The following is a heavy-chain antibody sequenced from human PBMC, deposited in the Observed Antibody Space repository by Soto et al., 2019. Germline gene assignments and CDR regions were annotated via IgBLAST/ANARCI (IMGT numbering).Heavy chain of an antibody. V-gene: IGHV3-30*18. D-gene: IGHD6-19*01. CDR1: GFTFSSYG. CDR3: VKDGSSGWPYFYDMDV. J-gene: IGHJ6*02. CDR2: ISYDGSNK. Sequence: LRLSCAASGFTFSSYGMHWVRQAPGKGLEWVAVISYDGSNKYYADSVKGRFTISRDNSKNTLYLQMSSLRAEDTAVYYCVKDGSSGWPYFYDMDVWGQGTTVTVSS.